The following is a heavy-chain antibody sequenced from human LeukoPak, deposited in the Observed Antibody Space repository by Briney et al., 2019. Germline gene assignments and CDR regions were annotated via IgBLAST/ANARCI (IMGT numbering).Heavy chain of an antibody. CDR2: INPNSGGT. V-gene: IGHV1-2*07. D-gene: IGHD6-13*01. CDR1: GYIFTGYY. CDR3: ARDRPPQLVRPFDY. Sequence: ASVKVSCKASGYIFTGYYMHWVRQAPGQGREWMGWINPNSGGTNYAHKFQGRVTMTRDTSISTAYMELSRLRSDDTAMYYCARDRPPQLVRPFDYWGQGTLVTVSS. J-gene: IGHJ4*02.